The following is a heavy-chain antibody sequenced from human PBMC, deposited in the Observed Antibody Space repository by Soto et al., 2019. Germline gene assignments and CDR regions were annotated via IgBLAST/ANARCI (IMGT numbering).Heavy chain of an antibody. Sequence: PSETLSLTCTVSGASISSVNYYWTWIRQHPGKGLEWIGYIYYDGTTYYNPSLKSRVTISVDTSKNQFSLRLSSVTAAETAVYYCATEGGNGVDYWGQGTLVTVSS. J-gene: IGHJ4*02. CDR1: GASISSVNYY. CDR2: IYYDGTT. D-gene: IGHD3-16*01. CDR3: ATEGGNGVDY. V-gene: IGHV4-31*03.